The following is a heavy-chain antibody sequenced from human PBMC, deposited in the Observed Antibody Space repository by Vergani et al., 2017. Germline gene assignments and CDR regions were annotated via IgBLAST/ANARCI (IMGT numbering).Heavy chain of an antibody. CDR1: GFTFSSYG. Sequence: QVQLVESGGGVVQPGRSLRLSCAASGFTFSSYGMHWVRQAPGKGLEWVAVISYDGSNKYYADSVKGRFTISRDNSKNTLYLQMNSLRAEDTAVYYCARDRQVVIKGSFDYWGQGTLVTVSS. CDR3: ARDRQVVIKGSFDY. V-gene: IGHV3-30*03. D-gene: IGHD3-22*01. CDR2: ISYDGSNK. J-gene: IGHJ4*02.